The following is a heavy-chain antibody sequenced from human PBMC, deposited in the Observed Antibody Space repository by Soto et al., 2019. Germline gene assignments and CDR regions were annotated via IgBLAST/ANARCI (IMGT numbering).Heavy chain of an antibody. CDR1: GGTFSSYT. J-gene: IGHJ4*02. Sequence: QVQLVQSGAEFKKPGSSVKLSCRASGGTFSSYTLNWVRQAPGQGLQWMGKIVPLVDIANYEQKLQGIVTLHADKSTTTVSMELNSLLSEDTAVYYCARRRGFATRFASFDLWGPGTRVTVSS. D-gene: IGHD3-16*01. CDR3: ARRRGFATRFASFDL. V-gene: IGHV1-69*02. CDR2: IVPLVDIA.